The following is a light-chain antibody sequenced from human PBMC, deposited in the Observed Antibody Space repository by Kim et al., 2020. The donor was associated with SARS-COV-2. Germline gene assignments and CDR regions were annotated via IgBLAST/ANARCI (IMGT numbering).Light chain of an antibody. CDR3: QSYDNNNHVV. CDR2: ENK. Sequence: KFMLTQPHSVSESPGETVIISCTRSSGFIATNYVQWYQQRPGSAPISVIYENKARAPGVPDLFSGSVDSSSNAASLTISGLMTEDEADYYCQSYDNNNHVVFGGGTQLTVL. CDR1: SGFIATNY. J-gene: IGLJ2*01. V-gene: IGLV6-57*04.